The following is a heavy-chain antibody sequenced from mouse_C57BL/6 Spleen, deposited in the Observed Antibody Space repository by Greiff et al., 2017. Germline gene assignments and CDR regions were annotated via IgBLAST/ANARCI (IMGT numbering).Heavy chain of an antibody. CDR3: AKGGGYDYDAYYAMDY. CDR2: ILPGSGST. V-gene: IGHV1-9*01. CDR1: GYTFTGYW. J-gene: IGHJ4*01. Sequence: QVQLQQSGAELMKPGASVKLSCKATGYTFTGYWIEWVKQRPGHGLEWIGEILPGSGSTNYNEKFKGKATFTADTSSNTAYMQLSSLTTEDSAIYYGAKGGGYDYDAYYAMDYWGQGTSVTVSS. D-gene: IGHD2-4*01.